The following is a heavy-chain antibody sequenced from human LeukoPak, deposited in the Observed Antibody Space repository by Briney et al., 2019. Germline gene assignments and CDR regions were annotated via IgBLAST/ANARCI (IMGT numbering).Heavy chain of an antibody. D-gene: IGHD3-10*01. CDR3: ARRLSAFVGGARRRQNWFDP. CDR2: INHSGST. Sequence: SETLSLTCAVYGGSFSGYYWSWIRQPPGKGLEWIGEINHSGSTNYNPSLKSRVTISVDTSKNQFSLKLSSVTAADTAVYYCARRLSAFVGGARRRQNWFDPWGQGTLVTVSS. V-gene: IGHV4-34*01. CDR1: GGSFSGYY. J-gene: IGHJ5*02.